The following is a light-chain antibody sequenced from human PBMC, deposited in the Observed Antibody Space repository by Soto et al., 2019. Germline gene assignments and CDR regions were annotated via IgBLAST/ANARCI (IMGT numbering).Light chain of an antibody. Sequence: QPVLAPPASVFGSPGQTITISCTGNSGFVGSFSLVSWYEQHPGKAPKVMISEGHRRPSGVPDRFSGSTSVNSASLTISGLQTDDEDDYCYCLYIGPTTYVFGTGTKVTVL. CDR3: CLYIGPTTYV. J-gene: IGLJ1*01. CDR1: SGFVGSFSL. V-gene: IGLV2-23*01. CDR2: EGH.